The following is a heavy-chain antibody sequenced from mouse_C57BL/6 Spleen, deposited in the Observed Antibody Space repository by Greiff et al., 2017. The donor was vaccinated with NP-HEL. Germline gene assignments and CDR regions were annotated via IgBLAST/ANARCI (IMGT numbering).Heavy chain of an antibody. CDR3: ARSATGTIDY. CDR1: GYTFTSYW. V-gene: IGHV1-61*01. CDR2: IYPSDSET. D-gene: IGHD4-1*02. Sequence: QVQLQQPGAELVRPGSSVKLSCKASGYTFTSYWMDWVKQRPGQGLEWIGNIYPSDSETHYNQKFKDKATLTVDKSSSTAYMQLSSLTSEDSAVYYCARSATGTIDYWGQGTTLTVSS. J-gene: IGHJ2*01.